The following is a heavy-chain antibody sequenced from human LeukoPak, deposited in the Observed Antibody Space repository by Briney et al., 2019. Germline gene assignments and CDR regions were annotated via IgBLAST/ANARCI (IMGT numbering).Heavy chain of an antibody. CDR3: ASLGWNGDY. CDR1: GGSVSSSSYY. CDR2: TYYGGNT. J-gene: IGHJ4*02. Sequence: SETLSLTCTVSGGSVSSSSYYWGWIRQPPGKGLECIATTYYGGNTYYNPSLKSRVTISVDTSKNQFSLKVSSATATDTAVYHCASLGWNGDYWGQGTLVTVSS. D-gene: IGHD1-1*01. V-gene: IGHV4-39*01.